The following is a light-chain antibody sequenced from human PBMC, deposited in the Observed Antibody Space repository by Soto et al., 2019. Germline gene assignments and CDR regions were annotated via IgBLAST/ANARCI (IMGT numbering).Light chain of an antibody. CDR3: QQYNNWPPIT. V-gene: IGKV3D-15*01. Sequence: EIVLTQSPGTLSLSPGERATLSCRASQTVNNNYVAWYQQKPGQAPRLLIFRASNKATGIPDRFSGSGSGTEFTLTISSLQSEDFAVYYCQQYNNWPPITFGQGTRLEIK. CDR2: RAS. J-gene: IGKJ5*01. CDR1: QTVNNN.